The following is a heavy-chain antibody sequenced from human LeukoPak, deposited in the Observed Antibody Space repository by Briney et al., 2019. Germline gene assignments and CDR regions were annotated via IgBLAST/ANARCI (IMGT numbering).Heavy chain of an antibody. Sequence: QSGGSLRLSCEASGFTFSNYGMNWVRQAPGKGLEWISYIRPNDGTTHYADSVKGRFTISRDSSKNTLYLQMNTLRAEDTAVYYCTRDPIPGELADEIDYWGQGTLVTVSS. V-gene: IGHV3-48*01. CDR1: GFTFSNYG. CDR2: IRPNDGTT. D-gene: IGHD3-16*01. J-gene: IGHJ4*02. CDR3: TRDPIPGELADEIDY.